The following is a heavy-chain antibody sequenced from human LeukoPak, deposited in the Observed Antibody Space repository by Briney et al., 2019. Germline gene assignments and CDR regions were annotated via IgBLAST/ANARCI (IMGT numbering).Heavy chain of an antibody. D-gene: IGHD3-22*01. Sequence: SETLSLTCTVSGGSISSYYWSWIRQPPGEGLEWIGYVYYTGSTNYNPSLNSRVTMSIDTSKNQFSLRLSSVTAADTAVYYCARVVGFYDSSAFDLWGQGTLVTVSS. V-gene: IGHV4-59*01. CDR3: ARVVGFYDSSAFDL. CDR1: GGSISSYY. CDR2: VYYTGST. J-gene: IGHJ5*02.